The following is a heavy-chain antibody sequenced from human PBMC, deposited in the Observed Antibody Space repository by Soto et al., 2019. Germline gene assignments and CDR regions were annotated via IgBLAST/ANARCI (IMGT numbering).Heavy chain of an antibody. V-gene: IGHV2-5*02. Sequence: QITLKESGPTLVKPTQTLTLTCTFSGFSLSTSGVGVGWIRQPPGKALEWLALIYWDDDKRYSPSLKSRLTITKHPSKNQVVLTMTNMDPVDTSTYYCAHRPNTAMLFNWFDPWGQGTLVTVSS. CDR2: IYWDDDK. J-gene: IGHJ5*02. CDR1: GFSLSTSGVG. CDR3: AHRPNTAMLFNWFDP. D-gene: IGHD5-18*01.